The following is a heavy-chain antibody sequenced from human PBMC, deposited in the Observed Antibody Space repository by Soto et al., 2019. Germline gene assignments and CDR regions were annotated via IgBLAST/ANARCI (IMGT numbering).Heavy chain of an antibody. CDR2: ISSTTNYI. CDR3: ARESEDLTSNFDY. J-gene: IGHJ4*02. Sequence: LRLSCAASGFIFTRYSMNWVRQAPGKGLEWVSSISSTTNYIYYGDSMKGRFTISRDNAKNSLYLEMNSLRAEDTAVYYCARESEDLTSNFDYWGQGTLVTVS. CDR1: GFIFTRYS. V-gene: IGHV3-21*06.